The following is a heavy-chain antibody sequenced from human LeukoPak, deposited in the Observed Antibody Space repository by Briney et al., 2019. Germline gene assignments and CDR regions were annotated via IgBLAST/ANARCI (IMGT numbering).Heavy chain of an antibody. Sequence: ASVKVSCKASGGTFSSYAISWVRQAPGQGLEWMGGIIPIFGTANYAQKFQGRVTITTDESTSTAYMELSSLRSEDTAVYYCARERDDCSSTSCYISRWGWFDPWGQGTLVTVSS. D-gene: IGHD2-2*02. J-gene: IGHJ5*02. CDR2: IIPIFGTA. V-gene: IGHV1-69*05. CDR1: GGTFSSYA. CDR3: ARERDDCSSTSCYISRWGWFDP.